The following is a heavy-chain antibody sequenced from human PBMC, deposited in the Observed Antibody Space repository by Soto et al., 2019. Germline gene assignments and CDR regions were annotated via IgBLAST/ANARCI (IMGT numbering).Heavy chain of an antibody. V-gene: IGHV4-59*01. CDR2: IYYSGST. Sequence: QVQLQESGPGLVKPSETLSLTCTVSGGSISSYYWSWNRQPPGKGLEWIGYIYYSGSTNYNPSLKSRVTISVDTSKNQFSLKLSSVTAADTAVYYCARDDHRAFDIWGQGTMVTVSS. CDR3: ARDDHRAFDI. CDR1: GGSISSYY. J-gene: IGHJ3*02.